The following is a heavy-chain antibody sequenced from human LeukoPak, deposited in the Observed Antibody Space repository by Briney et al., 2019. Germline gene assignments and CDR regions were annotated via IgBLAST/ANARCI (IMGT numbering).Heavy chain of an antibody. V-gene: IGHV3-74*01. CDR2: IKGDGTST. CDR3: ASGTASYY. Sequence: PGGSLRLSCAVSGFTFSSYWMHWVRQVPGKGLVWVSRIKGDGTSTSYADSVKGRFTISRDNAKNTLHLQMNSLRAEDTAVYYCASGTASYYWGQGTLVTVSS. CDR1: GFTFSSYW. J-gene: IGHJ4*02.